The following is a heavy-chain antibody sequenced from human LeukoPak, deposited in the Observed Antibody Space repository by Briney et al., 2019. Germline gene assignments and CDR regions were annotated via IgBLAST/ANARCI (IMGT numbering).Heavy chain of an antibody. Sequence: ASVKVSCKASGYTFSSYYVHWVRQAPGQGLEWMGWINPNSGGTNYAQKFQGRVTMTRDTSISTAYMELSRLRSDDTAVYYCARIHYYYDSSGPGYFDYWGQGTLVTVSS. CDR1: GYTFSSYY. CDR2: INPNSGGT. D-gene: IGHD3-22*01. V-gene: IGHV1-2*02. J-gene: IGHJ4*02. CDR3: ARIHYYYDSSGPGYFDY.